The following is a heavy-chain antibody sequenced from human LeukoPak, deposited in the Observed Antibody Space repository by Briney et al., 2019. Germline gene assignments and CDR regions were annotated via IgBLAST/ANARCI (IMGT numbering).Heavy chain of an antibody. Sequence: GGSLRLSCAASGFTFSSYSMNWVRQAPGKGLEWVSSISSSSSTIYYADSVKGRFTISRDNAKNSLFLQMHSLRAEDTAVYYCVRDNPRCCGVVPAYIDDHWGQGTLVTVSS. J-gene: IGHJ4*02. CDR2: ISSSSSTI. CDR1: GFTFSSYS. D-gene: IGHD3-3*01. CDR3: VRDNPRCCGVVPAYIDDH. V-gene: IGHV3-48*01.